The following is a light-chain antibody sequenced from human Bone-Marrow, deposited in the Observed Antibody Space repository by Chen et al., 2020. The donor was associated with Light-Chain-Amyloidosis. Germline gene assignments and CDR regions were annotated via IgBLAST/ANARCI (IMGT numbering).Light chain of an antibody. CDR3: QQYYSTIFT. Sequence: DIVMTQSPDSLAGSLGERATINCKSSQSVLYSSNNKNYLAWYQQKPGQPPKLLIYWASTRESGVPDRFSGSGSGTDFTLTISSLQAEDVAVYYCQQYYSTIFTFGPGTKVDIK. CDR2: WAS. J-gene: IGKJ3*01. CDR1: QSVLYSSNNKNY. V-gene: IGKV4-1*01.